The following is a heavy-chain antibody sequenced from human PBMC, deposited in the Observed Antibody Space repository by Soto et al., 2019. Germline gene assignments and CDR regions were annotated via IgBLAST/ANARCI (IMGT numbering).Heavy chain of an antibody. Sequence: QVQLQESGPGLVKPSETLSLTCTVSGGSISSYYWSWIRQPPGKGLEWIGYIYYSGSTNYNPSLKSRVTISVDTSKNQFSLKLSSVTAADTAVYYCAREIEIGIAFDIWGQGTMVTVSS. CDR2: IYYSGST. CDR3: AREIEIGIAFDI. J-gene: IGHJ3*02. V-gene: IGHV4-59*01. D-gene: IGHD3-22*01. CDR1: GGSISSYY.